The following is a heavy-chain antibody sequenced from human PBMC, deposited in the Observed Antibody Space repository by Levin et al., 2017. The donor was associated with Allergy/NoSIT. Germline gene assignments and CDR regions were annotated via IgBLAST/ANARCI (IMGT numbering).Heavy chain of an antibody. D-gene: IGHD2-15*01. Sequence: GESLKISCAASGFTFSSYGMHWVRQAPGKGLEWVAVISYDGSNKYYADSVKGRFTISRDNSKNTLYLQMNSLRAEDTAVYYCAKDHEVVVAATTADYYYYYGMDVWGQGTTVTVSS. CDR1: GFTFSSYG. CDR2: ISYDGSNK. J-gene: IGHJ6*02. V-gene: IGHV3-30*18. CDR3: AKDHEVVVAATTADYYYYYGMDV.